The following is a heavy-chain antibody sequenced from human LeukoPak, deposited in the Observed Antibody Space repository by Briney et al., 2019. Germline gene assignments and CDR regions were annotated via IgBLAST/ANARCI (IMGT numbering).Heavy chain of an antibody. J-gene: IGHJ6*02. CDR2: ITTSGTYI. D-gene: IGHD3-22*01. CDR1: GIIFTRFN. Sequence: GGSLRLSCASSGIIFTRFNTNRVRQAPGKGLELVSSITTSGTYIYYADSVKGRFTISRDNAKNSLYLQMNSLRAEDTAVYYSATPFYYDRNAGEGIDVQAQGTTVTVSS. CDR3: ATPFYYDRNAGEGIDV. V-gene: IGHV3-21*06.